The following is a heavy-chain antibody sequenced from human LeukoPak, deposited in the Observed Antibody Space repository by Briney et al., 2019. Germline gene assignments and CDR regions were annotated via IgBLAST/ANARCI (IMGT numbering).Heavy chain of an antibody. Sequence: SETLSLTCTVSGDSISSYYWSWIRQPTGKGLEWIGYIYYSGSTNYNPSLKSRVTISVDTSKNQFSLKLSSVTAADTVVYYCARDDYYGSGTQIWGQGTMVTVSS. CDR1: GDSISSYY. J-gene: IGHJ3*02. V-gene: IGHV4-59*01. CDR2: IYYSGST. CDR3: ARDDYYGSGTQI. D-gene: IGHD3-10*01.